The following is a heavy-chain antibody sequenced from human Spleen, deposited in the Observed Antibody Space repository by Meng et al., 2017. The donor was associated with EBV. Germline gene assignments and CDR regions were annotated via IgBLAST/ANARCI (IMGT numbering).Heavy chain of an antibody. CDR3: SRDLAGPFDD. CDR1: GFSFSRFW. CDR2: LNEDGGIT. V-gene: IGHV3-74*01. J-gene: IGHJ4*02. Sequence: LVESWCGPFLPGGSLRLSFWACGFSFSRFWMHWVRQLPGKGLVWVARLNEDGGITTYADSVKGRFTISRDNTRNTLYLQMNSLRAEDAGFYFCSRDLAGPFDDWGQGTLVTVSS.